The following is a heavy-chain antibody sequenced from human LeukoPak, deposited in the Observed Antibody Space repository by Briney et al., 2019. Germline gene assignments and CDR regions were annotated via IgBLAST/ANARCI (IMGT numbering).Heavy chain of an antibody. D-gene: IGHD3-9*01. CDR2: LSPDGTNT. J-gene: IGHJ4*02. CDR3: ASVRLGH. V-gene: IGHV3-74*01. Sequence: GGSLRLSCVASGFTFSDYWRYWVRQAPGKGLVWVSRLSPDGTNTSYADSVKGRFTISRDNAKNTVYLQMNSLRAEDTALYYCASVRLGHWGQGTLVTVSS. CDR1: GFTFSDYW.